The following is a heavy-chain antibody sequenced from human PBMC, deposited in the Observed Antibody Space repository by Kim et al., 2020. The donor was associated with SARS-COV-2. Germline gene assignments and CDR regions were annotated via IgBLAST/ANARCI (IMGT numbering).Heavy chain of an antibody. CDR2: IGTSGVT. J-gene: IGHJ6*02. V-gene: IGHV3-13*04. Sequence: GGSLRLSCAASGFTFGGHDMHWVRQVTGKGLEWVAAIGTSGVTFYAASVKGRFIISRENGENSLFLQMDSLRVGDTATYYCTRGIHLWSGVDVWGRGTMVTVSS. CDR1: GFTFGGHD. D-gene: IGHD2-21*01. CDR3: TRGIHLWSGVDV.